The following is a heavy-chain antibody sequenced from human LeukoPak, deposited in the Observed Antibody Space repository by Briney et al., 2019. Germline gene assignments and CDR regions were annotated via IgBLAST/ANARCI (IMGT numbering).Heavy chain of an antibody. Sequence: GGSLRLSCAASGFTFSNYAMNWVRQAPGKGLEWVANIKQDGSEKDYVDSVKGRFTISRDNAKNSLYLQMNSLRAEDTAVYYCARTRDLRYYFDYWGQGTLVTVSS. CDR3: ARTRDLRYYFDY. D-gene: IGHD3-3*01. CDR1: GFTFSNYA. CDR2: IKQDGSEK. J-gene: IGHJ4*02. V-gene: IGHV3-7*03.